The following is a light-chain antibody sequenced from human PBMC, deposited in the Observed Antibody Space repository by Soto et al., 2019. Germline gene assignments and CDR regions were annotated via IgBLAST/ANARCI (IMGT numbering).Light chain of an antibody. Sequence: IQLTQSPSSLSASVGDRVTITCRASQGIARYLAWYQQKPGKAPNVLIYAASTLQSVVPSRFSCSGSVTDFTLTIRSLQTEDFATYYSQHVNSYPLTFGGGTKVEIK. CDR3: QHVNSYPLT. CDR2: AAS. V-gene: IGKV1-9*01. CDR1: QGIARY. J-gene: IGKJ4*01.